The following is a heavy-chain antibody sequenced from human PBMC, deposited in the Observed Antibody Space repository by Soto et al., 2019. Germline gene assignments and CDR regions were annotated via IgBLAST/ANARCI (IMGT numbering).Heavy chain of an antibody. CDR1: GYTFTSYG. D-gene: IGHD3-10*01. CDR2: ISAYNDNT. Sequence: QVPLVQSGAEVKKPGASMKVSCRASGYTFTSYGISWVRQAPGQGLEWMGWISAYNDNTDFAQNIQGRVTMTTDTSTSTAFMELRSLRSDDTAMYYCARDPQGDYYGSGSGPDYWGQGTLVTVSS. V-gene: IGHV1-18*04. J-gene: IGHJ4*02. CDR3: ARDPQGDYYGSGSGPDY.